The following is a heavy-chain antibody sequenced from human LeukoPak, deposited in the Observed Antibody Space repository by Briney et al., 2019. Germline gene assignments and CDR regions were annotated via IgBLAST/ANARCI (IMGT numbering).Heavy chain of an antibody. CDR3: AKRGRGGATNLYYFDY. CDR2: ISGSGDST. Sequence: GGSLRLSCAASGFTISRSAMSWVRQAPGKGLEWVSGISGSGDSTHYADSVKGRFTISRDNSKNTLYLQLNSLRAEDTAVYYCAKRGRGGATNLYYFDYWGQGTLATVSS. CDR1: GFTISRSA. D-gene: IGHD1-26*01. V-gene: IGHV3-23*01. J-gene: IGHJ4*02.